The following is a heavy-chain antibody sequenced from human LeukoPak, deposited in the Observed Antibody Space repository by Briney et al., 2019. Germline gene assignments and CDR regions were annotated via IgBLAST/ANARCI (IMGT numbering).Heavy chain of an antibody. CDR3: ARHGGEVRGVIISSFDY. Sequence: PSETLSLTCTVSGGSISSYYWSWIRQPPGKGLEWIAYIYYSGSTNHNPSLKSRVTISLDTSKNQFSLKLTSVTAADTAVYYCARHGGEVRGVIISSFDYWGQGTLVTVSS. CDR1: GGSISSYY. V-gene: IGHV4-59*08. CDR2: IYYSGST. J-gene: IGHJ4*02. D-gene: IGHD3-10*01.